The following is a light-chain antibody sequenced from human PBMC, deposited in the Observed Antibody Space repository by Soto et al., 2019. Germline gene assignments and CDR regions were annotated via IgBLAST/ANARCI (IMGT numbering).Light chain of an antibody. V-gene: IGKV1-17*01. CDR3: QQYSSFSS. CDR1: QGIRND. J-gene: IGKJ1*01. CDR2: DGC. Sequence: DIQMTQSPSSLSASVGDRATITCRASQGIRNDLGWYQQKPGKAPKFLIFDGCSLQSGVPSMLSGSGSGTEFTLTISSLQPDDFATYYCQQYSSFSSFGQGTKVDIK.